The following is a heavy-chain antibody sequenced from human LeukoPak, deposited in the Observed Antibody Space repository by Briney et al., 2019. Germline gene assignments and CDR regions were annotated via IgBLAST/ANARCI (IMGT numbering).Heavy chain of an antibody. CDR2: ISSGSIEI. CDR3: ARGGYSHYDY. D-gene: IGHD6-13*01. CDR1: EFTFSSYR. Sequence: GGSLRLSCAASEFTFSSYRMDWVRQAPGKGLERVASISSGSIEIYYADAVKGRFTISRDNAKNSLYLQMGSLRGEDTAVYYCARGGYSHYDYWGPGTLVTVSS. V-gene: IGHV3-21*01. J-gene: IGHJ4*02.